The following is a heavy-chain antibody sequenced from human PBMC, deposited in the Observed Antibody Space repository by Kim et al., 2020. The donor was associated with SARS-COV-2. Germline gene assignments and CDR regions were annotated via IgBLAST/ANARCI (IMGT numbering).Heavy chain of an antibody. D-gene: IGHD6-13*01. J-gene: IGHJ6*02. Sequence: GGSLRLSCAASGFTFSSYGMHWVRQAPGKGLEWVAVISYDGSNKYYADSVKGRFTISRDNSKNTLYLQMNSLRAEDTAVYYCALGGIAYYYGMDVWGQGTTVTVSS. V-gene: IGHV3-30*03. CDR3: ALGGIAYYYGMDV. CDR2: ISYDGSNK. CDR1: GFTFSSYG.